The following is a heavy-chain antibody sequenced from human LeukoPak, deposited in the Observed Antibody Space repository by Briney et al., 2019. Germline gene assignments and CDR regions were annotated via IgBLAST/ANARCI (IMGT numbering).Heavy chain of an antibody. V-gene: IGHV4-38-2*02. CDR3: ASVGGGSPY. Sequence: PSETLSLTCTVSGYSISSGHFWSWIRQPPGKGLEWIGSIYGSGTTYYDPPLRSRVSISADTSENHFSLELSSVTAADTAVYYCASVGGGSPYWGQGTLVTVSS. D-gene: IGHD3-16*01. CDR1: GYSISSGHF. J-gene: IGHJ4*02. CDR2: IYGSGTT.